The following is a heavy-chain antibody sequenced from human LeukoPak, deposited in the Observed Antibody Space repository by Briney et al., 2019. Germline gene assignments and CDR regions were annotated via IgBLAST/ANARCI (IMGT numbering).Heavy chain of an antibody. J-gene: IGHJ4*02. D-gene: IGHD5-18*01. CDR3: ARGRGYSYVDFDY. Sequence: PSETLSLTCTVSGGSISSYYWSWIRQPPGKGLECIGYIYYSGRTNYSPSLKSRVTISVDTSKNQFSLKLSSVTAADPAVYYCARGRGYSYVDFDYWGQGTLVTVSS. CDR1: GGSISSYY. CDR2: IYYSGRT. V-gene: IGHV4-59*01.